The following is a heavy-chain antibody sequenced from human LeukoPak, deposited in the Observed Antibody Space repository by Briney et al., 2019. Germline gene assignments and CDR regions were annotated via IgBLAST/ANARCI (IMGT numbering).Heavy chain of an antibody. V-gene: IGHV4-4*02. J-gene: IGHJ4*02. CDR2: IYHSGST. Sequence: PSGTLSLTSADPGGSISSSNWWSWVRQPPGKGREWIGEIYHSGSTNSNPSLKSRVTISVDKSKNQFSLKLSSVTAADTAVYYCARSGIEATNSYYFDYWGQGTLVTVSS. D-gene: IGHD2-21*01. CDR1: GGSISSSNW. CDR3: ARSGIEATNSYYFDY.